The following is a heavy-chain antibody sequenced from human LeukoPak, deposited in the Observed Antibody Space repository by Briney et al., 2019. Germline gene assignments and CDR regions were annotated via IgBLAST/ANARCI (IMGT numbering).Heavy chain of an antibody. D-gene: IGHD6-13*01. CDR2: ISAYNGNT. J-gene: IGHJ4*02. V-gene: IGHV1-18*01. Sequence: ASVKVSCKASGYTFTSYGISWVRQAPGQGLEWMGWISAYNGNTNYAQKLQGRVTMTTDTSTSTAYMELRSLRSGDTAVYYCATYSSSWYYFDYWGQGTLDTVSS. CDR3: ATYSSSWYYFDY. CDR1: GYTFTSYG.